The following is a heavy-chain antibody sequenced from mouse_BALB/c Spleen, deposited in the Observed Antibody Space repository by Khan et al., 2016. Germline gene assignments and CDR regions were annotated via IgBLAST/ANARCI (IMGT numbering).Heavy chain of an antibody. CDR1: GFNIKDTY. CDR3: ARSPYDYDLGFAY. J-gene: IGHJ3*01. V-gene: IGHV14-3*02. D-gene: IGHD2-4*01. Sequence: EVQLQESGAALVKPGASVKLSCTASGFNIKDTYMHWVKQRPEQGLEWIGRIDPANGNTKYDPKFQGTATITADTSSNTAYPQLSSLTSEDTAVYYCARSPYDYDLGFAYWGQGTLVTVSA. CDR2: IDPANGNT.